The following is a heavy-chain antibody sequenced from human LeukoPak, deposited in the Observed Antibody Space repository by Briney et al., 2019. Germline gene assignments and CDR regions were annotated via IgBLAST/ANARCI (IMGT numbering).Heavy chain of an antibody. V-gene: IGHV3-53*01. J-gene: IGHJ4*02. CDR3: AREGRFQSFDY. CDR2: IYTGGTT. CDR1: GFSVGSNY. Sequence: PGGSLILSCAASGFSVGSNYMSWVRQAPGKGLEWVSVIYTGGTTHYAESVMGRFTISRDDSHNTVHLHMSGLRAEDTAVYYCAREGRFQSFDYWGQGTLVAVSS.